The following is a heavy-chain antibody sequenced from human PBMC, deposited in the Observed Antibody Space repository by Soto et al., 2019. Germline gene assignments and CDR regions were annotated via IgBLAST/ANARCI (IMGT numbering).Heavy chain of an antibody. CDR1: GYSFTSYW. Sequence: GESLKISCKGSGYSFTSYWIGWVRQMPGKGLEWMGIIYPGDSDTRYSPSFQGQVTISADKSISTAYLQWSSLKASDTAMYYCARPHWRDCSGGSCYADYFDYWGQGTLVTVSS. CDR2: IYPGDSDT. CDR3: ARPHWRDCSGGSCYADYFDY. D-gene: IGHD2-15*01. V-gene: IGHV5-51*01. J-gene: IGHJ4*02.